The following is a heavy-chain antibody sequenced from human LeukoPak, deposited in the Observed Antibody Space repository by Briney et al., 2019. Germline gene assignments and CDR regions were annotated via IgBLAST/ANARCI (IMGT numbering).Heavy chain of an antibody. CDR2: IDPSDSYT. J-gene: IGHJ4*02. CDR3: ARLIAQYGSGTSSGGYFDY. D-gene: IGHD3-10*01. Sequence: ESLKIFCKGSGYSFTNYWISWVRQMPGKGLEWMGRIDPSDSYTNYSPSFQGHVTISADKSISTAYLQWSSLKASDTAMYYCARLIAQYGSGTSSGGYFDYWGQGTLVTVSS. CDR1: GYSFTNYW. V-gene: IGHV5-10-1*01.